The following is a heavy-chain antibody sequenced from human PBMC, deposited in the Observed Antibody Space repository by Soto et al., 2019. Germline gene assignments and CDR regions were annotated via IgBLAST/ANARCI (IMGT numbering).Heavy chain of an antibody. D-gene: IGHD3-22*01. Sequence: TGGSLRLSCAASGFTFSSYAMSWVRQAPGKGLEWVSAISGSGGSTYYADSVKGRFTISRDNSKNTLYLQMNSLRAEDTAVYYCAKDRGYFDSSGYYLEYLFDYWGQGSLVTGSS. V-gene: IGHV3-23*01. CDR2: ISGSGGST. CDR3: AKDRGYFDSSGYYLEYLFDY. J-gene: IGHJ4*02. CDR1: GFTFSSYA.